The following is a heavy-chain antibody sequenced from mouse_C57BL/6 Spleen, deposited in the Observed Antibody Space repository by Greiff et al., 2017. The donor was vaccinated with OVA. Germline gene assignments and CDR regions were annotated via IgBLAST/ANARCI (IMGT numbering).Heavy chain of an antibody. J-gene: IGHJ2*01. CDR1: GYTFTSYG. V-gene: IGHV1-81*01. D-gene: IGHD3-2*02. CDR2: IYPRSGNT. CDR3: ARSYSSGYESY. Sequence: VMLVESGAELARPGASVKLSCKASGYTFTSYGISWVKQRTGQGLEWIGEIYPRSGNTYYNEKFKGKATLTADKSSSTAYMELRSLTSEDSAVYFCARSYSSGYESYWGQGTTLTVSS.